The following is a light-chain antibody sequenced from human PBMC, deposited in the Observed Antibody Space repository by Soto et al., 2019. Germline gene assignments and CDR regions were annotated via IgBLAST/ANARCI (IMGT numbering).Light chain of an antibody. J-gene: IGLJ3*02. CDR2: DND. CDR3: ATWDRRLSAGV. CDR1: SSNIGSNY. Sequence: QAVVTQPPSVSAAPGQKVTISCSGSSSNIGSNYVSWYQHLPGTAPKLLIYDNDNRPSGIPDRFSGSKSGTSATLGITGLQTGDEADYYCATWDRRLSAGVFGGGTKLTVL. V-gene: IGLV1-51*01.